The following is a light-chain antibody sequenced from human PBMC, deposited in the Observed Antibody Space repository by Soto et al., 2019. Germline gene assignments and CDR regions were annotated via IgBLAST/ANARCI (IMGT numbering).Light chain of an antibody. CDR2: DVS. V-gene: IGLV2-14*03. CDR1: SSDVGFYNY. CDR3: SSYTSSTTLVV. J-gene: IGLJ2*01. Sequence: QSALTQPASVSGSPGQLITISCTGTSSDVGFYNYVSWYQHHPGKAPNLVIYDVSDRPSGVSNRFSGSKSDNTASLTISGLQAEDEADYYCSSYTSSTTLVVFGGGTKLTVL.